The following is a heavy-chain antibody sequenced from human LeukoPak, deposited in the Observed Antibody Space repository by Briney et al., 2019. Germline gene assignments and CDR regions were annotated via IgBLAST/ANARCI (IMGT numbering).Heavy chain of an antibody. CDR3: ARGPDYYGSGSSLCYFDY. CDR2: ISSSSSYI. J-gene: IGHJ4*02. CDR1: GFTFSSYS. Sequence: PGGSLRLSCAASGFTFSSYSMNWVRQAPGKGLEWVSSISSSSSYIYYADSVKGRFTISRDNAKNSLYLQMNSLRAEDTAVYYCARGPDYYGSGSSLCYFDYWGQGTLVTVSS. V-gene: IGHV3-21*01. D-gene: IGHD3-10*01.